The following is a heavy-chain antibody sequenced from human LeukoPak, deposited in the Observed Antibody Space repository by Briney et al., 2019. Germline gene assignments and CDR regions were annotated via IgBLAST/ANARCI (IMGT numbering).Heavy chain of an antibody. V-gene: IGHV3-23*01. Sequence: PGGSLRLSCAASGFTFSSYAMSWVRQAPGKGLEWVSALTNSGGSGGVTYYADSVKGRFIISRDNSKSTLYLQLSSLRAEDTAVYYCAKDLRDGDYGWRYFDLWGRGTLVTVSS. D-gene: IGHD4-17*01. CDR1: GFTFSSYA. CDR3: AKDLRDGDYGWRYFDL. CDR2: LTNSGGSGGVT. J-gene: IGHJ2*01.